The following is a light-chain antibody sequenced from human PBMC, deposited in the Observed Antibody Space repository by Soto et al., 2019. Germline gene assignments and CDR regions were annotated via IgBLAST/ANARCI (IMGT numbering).Light chain of an antibody. J-gene: IGKJ3*01. CDR1: QSVSTW. CDR2: DAS. V-gene: IGKV1-5*01. Sequence: DIQMTQSPSTLSASVGDRVTITCRASQSVSTWLAWYQQKPGKAPKLLIYDASTLESGVPSRFGGSGSGTEFTLSITSLQPDDFATYFCQQYKSFSLFTFGPGTTVDV. CDR3: QQYKSFSLFT.